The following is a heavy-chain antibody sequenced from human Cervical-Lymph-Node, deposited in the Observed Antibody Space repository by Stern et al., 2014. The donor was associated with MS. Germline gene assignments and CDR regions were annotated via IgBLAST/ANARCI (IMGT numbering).Heavy chain of an antibody. CDR2: IIPIFETA. CDR1: GGTFSSDA. J-gene: IGHJ4*02. CDR3: ASGTRSSWYFDF. D-gene: IGHD6-13*01. V-gene: IGHV1-69*01. Sequence: VQLVESGAEVKKPGSSMKVSCKASGGTFSSDAIGWVRQAAGQGLEWMGGIIPIFETANYAQKFQGRVTITADQSTKTAYLELSSLTSGDTAMYFCASGTRSSWYFDFWGQGTLVTVS.